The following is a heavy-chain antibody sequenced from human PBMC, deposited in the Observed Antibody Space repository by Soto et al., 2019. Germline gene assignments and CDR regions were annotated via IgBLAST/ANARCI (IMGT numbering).Heavy chain of an antibody. CDR3: ARETGYFED. J-gene: IGHJ4*02. CDR2: IYHSGST. Sequence: NPSETLSLTCAVSGYSISSAYFWGWIRQPPGKGLEWIGTIYHSGSTSYNPSLKRRVTISADTSKNHFSLKLTSVTAADTAVYYCARETGYFEDWGQGTLVTVSS. CDR1: GYSISSAYF. V-gene: IGHV4-38-2*01.